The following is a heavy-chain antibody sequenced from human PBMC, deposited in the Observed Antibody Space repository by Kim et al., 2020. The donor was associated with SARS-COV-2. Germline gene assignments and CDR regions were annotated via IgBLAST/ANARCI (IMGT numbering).Heavy chain of an antibody. CDR1: GFTFSSYG. J-gene: IGHJ4*02. D-gene: IGHD1-26*01. V-gene: IGHV3-30*18. Sequence: GGSLRLSCAASGFTFSSYGMHWVRQAPGKGLEWVAVISYDGSNKYYADSVKGRFTISRDNSKNTLYLQMNSLRAEDTAVYYCANEESSGNFDYWGQGTLVTVSS. CDR3: ANEESSGNFDY. CDR2: ISYDGSNK.